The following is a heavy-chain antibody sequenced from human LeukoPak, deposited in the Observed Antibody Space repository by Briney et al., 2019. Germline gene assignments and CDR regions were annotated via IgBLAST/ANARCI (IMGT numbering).Heavy chain of an antibody. D-gene: IGHD3-22*01. CDR1: GFTFSSYG. Sequence: PGGSLRLSRAASGFTFSSYGMHWVRQAPGKGLEWVAFIRYDGSNKYYADSVKGRLTISRDNAKNSLYLQMNSLRAEDTAVYYCARQSSGYYGSYYFDYWGQGILVTVSS. J-gene: IGHJ4*02. CDR3: ARQSSGYYGSYYFDY. CDR2: IRYDGSNK. V-gene: IGHV3-30*02.